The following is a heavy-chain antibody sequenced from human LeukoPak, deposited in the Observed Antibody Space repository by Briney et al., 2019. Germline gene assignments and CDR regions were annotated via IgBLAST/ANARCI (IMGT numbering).Heavy chain of an antibody. CDR3: ARDRGRWLHRDAFDI. D-gene: IGHD5-24*01. Sequence: SETLSLTCTVSGGSISSYYWSWIRQPPGKGLEWIGYIYYGGSTNYNPSLKSRVTISVDTSKNQFSLKLSSVTAADTAVYYCARDRGRWLHRDAFDIWGQGTMVTVSS. J-gene: IGHJ3*02. CDR2: IYYGGST. V-gene: IGHV4-59*01. CDR1: GGSISSYY.